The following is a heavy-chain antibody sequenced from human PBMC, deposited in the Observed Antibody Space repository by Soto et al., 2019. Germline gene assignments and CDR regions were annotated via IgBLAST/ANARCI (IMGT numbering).Heavy chain of an antibody. CDR2: ISSSSSYI. V-gene: IGHV3-21*01. Sequence: GGSLRLSCAASGFTLSSYSMNWVRQAPGKGLEWVSSISSSSSYIYYADSVKGRFTISRDNAKNSLYLQMNSLRAEDTAVYYCARKILRGYSYGSTSRGYYYYGMDVWGQGTTVTVSS. CDR1: GFTLSSYS. D-gene: IGHD5-18*01. J-gene: IGHJ6*02. CDR3: ARKILRGYSYGSTSRGYYYYGMDV.